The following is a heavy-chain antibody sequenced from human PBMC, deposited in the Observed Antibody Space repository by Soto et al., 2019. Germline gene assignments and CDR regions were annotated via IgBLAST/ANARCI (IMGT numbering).Heavy chain of an antibody. CDR1: GYTFTSYG. J-gene: IGHJ3*02. V-gene: IGHV1-3*01. Sequence: GASVKVSCKASGYTFTSYGISWVRQAPGQGLEWMGWINAGNGNTKYSQKFQGRVTITRDTSASTAYMELSSLRSEDTAVYYCARGGIFDSSGYYYFSAFDIWGQGTMVTVS. CDR3: ARGGIFDSSGYYYFSAFDI. D-gene: IGHD3-22*01. CDR2: INAGNGNT.